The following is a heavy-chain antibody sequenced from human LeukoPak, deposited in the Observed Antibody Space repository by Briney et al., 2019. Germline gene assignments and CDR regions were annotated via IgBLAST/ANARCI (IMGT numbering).Heavy chain of an antibody. J-gene: IGHJ5*02. CDR3: ARGISGTTFWFDP. V-gene: IGHV4-59*01. CDR2: IYYSGST. CDR1: GGSISYYY. Sequence: SETLSLTCTVSGGSISYYYWNWIRQPPGKGLEWIGYIYYSGSTNYNPSLTSRVTISVDTSKNQFSLKLSSATAADTAVYYCARGISGTTFWFDPWGQGTLVTVSS. D-gene: IGHD1-7*01.